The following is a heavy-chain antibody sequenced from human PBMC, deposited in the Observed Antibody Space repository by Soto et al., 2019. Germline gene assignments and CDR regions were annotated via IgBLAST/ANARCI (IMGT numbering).Heavy chain of an antibody. CDR1: GYTFTSYD. V-gene: IGHV1-8*01. Sequence: QVQLVRSGAEVKKPGASVKVSCKASGYTFTSYDINWVRQATGQGLEWMGWMNPNSGNTGYAQKFQGRVTMTRNTSISTGYMELSSLRSEDPAGYYCAREYCRRWRFDYWGQETLATVSS. D-gene: IGHD6-13*01. J-gene: IGHJ4*02. CDR2: MNPNSGNT. CDR3: AREYCRRWRFDY.